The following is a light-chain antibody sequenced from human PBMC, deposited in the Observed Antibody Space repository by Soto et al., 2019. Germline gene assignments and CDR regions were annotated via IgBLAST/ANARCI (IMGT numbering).Light chain of an antibody. CDR2: DAS. CDR3: QQYNNWPPET. V-gene: IGKV1-5*01. CDR1: QSISSW. J-gene: IGKJ1*01. Sequence: DIQMTQSPSTLPASVGDRVTITCLASQSISSWLAWYQQKPGKAPKLLIYDASSLESGVPSRFRGSGSGTEFSLTISSLQSEDFAVYYCQQYNNWPPETFGQGTKVDIK.